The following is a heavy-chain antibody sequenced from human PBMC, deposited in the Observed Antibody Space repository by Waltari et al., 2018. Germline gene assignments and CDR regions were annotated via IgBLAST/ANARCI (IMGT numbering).Heavy chain of an antibody. Sequence: LQLQESGPGLVKPSETLSLTCSVSGGSISSSSYYWGWIRQPPGKGLEWVANIKQDGSEKYYVDSVKGRFTISRDNAKNSLYLQMNSLRAEDTAVYYCARVYSSGWYRDFDYWGQGTLVTVSS. CDR3: ARVYSSGWYRDFDY. CDR2: IKQDGSEK. V-gene: IGHV3-7*01. D-gene: IGHD6-19*01. CDR1: GGSISSSSYY. J-gene: IGHJ4*02.